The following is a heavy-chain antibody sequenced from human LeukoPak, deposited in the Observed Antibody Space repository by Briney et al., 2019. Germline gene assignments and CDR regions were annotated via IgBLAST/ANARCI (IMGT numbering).Heavy chain of an antibody. V-gene: IGHV3-7*01. CDR3: ARDRAFSTFDY. CDR1: EFSFTTSW. CDR2: ITPDASTK. D-gene: IGHD2-2*01. J-gene: IGHJ4*02. Sequence: GRCLRLSCAASEFSFTTSWMTWVRQAPGKGLGWLGNITPDASTKNYAASVRGRFTFSRDNAKNSLYLHMSSLRAEDTAIYYCARDRAFSTFDYWGRGTLVTVSS.